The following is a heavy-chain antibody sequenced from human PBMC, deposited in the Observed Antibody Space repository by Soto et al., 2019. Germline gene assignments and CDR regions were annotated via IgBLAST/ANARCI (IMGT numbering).Heavy chain of an antibody. CDR3: AKLRGWLGVAANSGMDFDS. D-gene: IGHD1-26*01. CDR2: ITGTSVRT. CDR1: GFTFSTYA. J-gene: IGHJ4*02. Sequence: EVQLLESGGGLVQPGGSLRLSCAASGFTFSTYAMSWVRQAPGKGLEWVSGITGTSVRTSYADSVQGRFTISSDNSNNSLFLQMHCLRADDSALYYCAKLRGWLGVAANSGMDFDSWCQGTLVTVSS. V-gene: IGHV3-23*01.